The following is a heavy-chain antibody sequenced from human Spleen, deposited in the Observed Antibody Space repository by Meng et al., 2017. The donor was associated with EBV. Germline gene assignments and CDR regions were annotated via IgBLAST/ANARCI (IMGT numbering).Heavy chain of an antibody. D-gene: IGHD1-26*01. CDR3: ARELGSGNQLALFDY. CDR1: GYTFSDYH. Sequence: GQLVQAGAEAKKPGAAVKVPCKASGYTFSDYHVHWVRQAPGQGPEWMGKINPSGGSTSYAQNLQGRVNMTRDTSTSTVYMELSSLRSEDTAVYYCARELGSGNQLALFDYWGQGALVTVSS. CDR2: INPSGGST. J-gene: IGHJ4*02. V-gene: IGHV1-46*01.